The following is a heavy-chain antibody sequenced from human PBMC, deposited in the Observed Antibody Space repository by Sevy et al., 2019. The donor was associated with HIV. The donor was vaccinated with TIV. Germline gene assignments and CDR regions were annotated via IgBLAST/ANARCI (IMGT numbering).Heavy chain of an antibody. CDR3: AKGGNRNYYDSSGYYPYYYYYGMDV. D-gene: IGHD3-22*01. Sequence: GGSLRLSCAASGFTFDDYAMHWVRQAPGKGLEWVSRISWNSGSIGYADSVKGRFTISRDNAKNSLYLQMNSLRAEDTALYYCAKGGNRNYYDSSGYYPYYYYYGMDVWGQGTTVTVSS. V-gene: IGHV3-9*01. J-gene: IGHJ6*02. CDR2: ISWNSGSI. CDR1: GFTFDDYA.